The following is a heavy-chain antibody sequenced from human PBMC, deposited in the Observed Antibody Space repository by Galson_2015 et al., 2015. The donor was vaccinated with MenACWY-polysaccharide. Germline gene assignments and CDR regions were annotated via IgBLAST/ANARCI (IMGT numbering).Heavy chain of an antibody. CDR1: GFTFTSYA. V-gene: IGHV3-23*01. J-gene: IGHJ5*02. D-gene: IGHD3-3*01. Sequence: SLRLSCAASGFTFTSYAMSWVRQAPGKGLEWVSAIRSSGTNTYYAGSAKGRFTISRDNSKNTLYLQMNSLRAEDTAVYYCAKDSTDFWSVAGRFDHWGQGTLVTVSS. CDR3: AKDSTDFWSVAGRFDH. CDR2: IRSSGTNT.